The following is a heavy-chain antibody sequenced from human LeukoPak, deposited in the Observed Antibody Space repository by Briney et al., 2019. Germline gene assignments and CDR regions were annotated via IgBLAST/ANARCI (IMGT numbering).Heavy chain of an antibody. J-gene: IGHJ5*02. V-gene: IGHV3-21*01. CDR3: ARETSYRNLHLFDP. Sequence: GGSLRLSCAASGFTFSSYSMNWVRQAPGKGLEWVSSISSSSSYIYYADSVKGRFTISRDNAKNSLYLQMSSLRAEDTAVYYCARETSYRNLHLFDPWGQGTLVTVSS. CDR2: ISSSSSYI. CDR1: GFTFSSYS. D-gene: IGHD4-11*01.